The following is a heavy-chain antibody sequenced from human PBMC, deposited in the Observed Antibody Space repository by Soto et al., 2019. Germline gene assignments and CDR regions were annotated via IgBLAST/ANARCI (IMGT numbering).Heavy chain of an antibody. Sequence: ASVKVSCKASGGTFSSYAISWVRQAPGQGLEWMGGIIPIFGTANYAQKFQGRVTITADESTSTAYMELSSLRSEDTAVYYCASSXTTVTIHSNPNFDYWGQGTLVTVSS. V-gene: IGHV1-69*13. J-gene: IGHJ4*02. CDR2: IIPIFGTA. CDR3: ASSXTTVTIHSNPNFDY. CDR1: GGTFSSYA. D-gene: IGHD4-4*01.